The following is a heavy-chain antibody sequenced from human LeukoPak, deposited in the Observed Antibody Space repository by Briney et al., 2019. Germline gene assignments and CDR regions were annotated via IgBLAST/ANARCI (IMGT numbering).Heavy chain of an antibody. V-gene: IGHV3-48*01. Sequence: QTGGSLRLSCAASGFTFSSYSMNWVRQAPGKGLEWVSYISSSSSTIYYADSAKGRFTISRDNAKNSLYLQMNSLRAEDTAVYYCARRINSDYWGQGTLVTVSS. J-gene: IGHJ4*02. D-gene: IGHD3-10*01. CDR1: GFTFSSYS. CDR2: ISSSSSTI. CDR3: ARRINSDY.